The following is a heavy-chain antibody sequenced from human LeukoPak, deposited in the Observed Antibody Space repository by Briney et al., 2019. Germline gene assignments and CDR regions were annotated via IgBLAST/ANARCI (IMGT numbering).Heavy chain of an antibody. CDR3: AKNTYYYDSSGYLNWFDP. J-gene: IGHJ5*02. V-gene: IGHV3-48*01. CDR1: GFTFSSYS. CDR2: ISSSSSTI. D-gene: IGHD3-22*01. Sequence: GGSLRLSCAASGFTFSSYSMNWVRQAPGKGLEWVSYISSSSSTIYYADSVKGRFTISRDNSKNTLYLQMNSLRAEDTAVYYCAKNTYYYDSSGYLNWFDPWGQGTLVTVSS.